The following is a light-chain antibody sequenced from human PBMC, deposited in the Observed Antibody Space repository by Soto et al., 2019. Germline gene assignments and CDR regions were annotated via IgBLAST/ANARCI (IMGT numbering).Light chain of an antibody. CDR3: QQSFSTLSWT. J-gene: IGKJ1*01. V-gene: IGKV1-39*01. Sequence: DIQMTQSPSSLPASVGDRVTITCRASQSISTYLNWYQHKQGKAPQLLISAASSLQSGVPSRFSGSGSGTDFTLTISSLQPEDFATYYCQQSFSTLSWTFGQGTKVDIK. CDR1: QSISTY. CDR2: AAS.